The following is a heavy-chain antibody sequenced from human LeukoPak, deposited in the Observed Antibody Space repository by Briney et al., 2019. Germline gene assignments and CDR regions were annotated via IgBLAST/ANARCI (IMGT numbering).Heavy chain of an antibody. D-gene: IGHD6-6*01. CDR1: GGSISSSSYY. CDR3: ARVTQTYSSSYYFDY. Sequence: SETLSLTCTVSGGSISSSSYYWGWIRQPPGKGLEWIGNIYYSGSTYYNPSLKSRVTISVDTSKNQFSLKLNSVTAADTAVYYCARVTQTYSSSYYFDYWGQGTLVTVSS. CDR2: IYYSGST. V-gene: IGHV4-39*01. J-gene: IGHJ4*02.